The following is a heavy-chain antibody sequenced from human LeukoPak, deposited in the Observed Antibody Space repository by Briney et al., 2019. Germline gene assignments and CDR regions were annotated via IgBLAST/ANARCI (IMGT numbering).Heavy chain of an antibody. Sequence: GGALRLSCGASGFTFYDYWMSWVRQAPGEGLEWVANINQDGSEKYYLDSAKGRFTISRDNARNSLYLQMNSLRAEDTAVYYCAELGITMIGGVWGKGTTVTISS. CDR1: GFTFYDYW. CDR2: INQDGSEK. J-gene: IGHJ6*04. CDR3: AELGITMIGGV. D-gene: IGHD3-10*02. V-gene: IGHV3-7*01.